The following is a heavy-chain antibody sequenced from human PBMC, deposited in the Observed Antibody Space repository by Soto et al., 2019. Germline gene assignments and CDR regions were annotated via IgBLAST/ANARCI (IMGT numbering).Heavy chain of an antibody. Sequence: EVQLLESGGGLVQPGGSLEISCGASGFRFSNYAMSWVRQAPGKGPEWVSSVGGSNSDTDYADSVKGRFTISRDNSKNSLYLQLNRLRAVDTAVYFCSNDVIPMNGVYDAFHIWGQGTTVTVSS. CDR2: VGGSNSDT. CDR3: SNDVIPMNGVYDAFHI. CDR1: GFRFSNYA. V-gene: IGHV3-23*01. D-gene: IGHD2-8*01. J-gene: IGHJ3*02.